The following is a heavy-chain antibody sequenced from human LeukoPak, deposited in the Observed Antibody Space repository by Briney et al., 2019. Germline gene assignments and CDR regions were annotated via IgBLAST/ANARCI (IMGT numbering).Heavy chain of an antibody. V-gene: IGHV3-23*01. CDR3: AKVMDLYNWNYFDS. J-gene: IGHJ4*02. D-gene: IGHD1-20*01. CDR1: GFTFSSYS. CDR2: ISGSGSRT. Sequence: GGSPRLSCAASGFTFSSYSMTWVRQAPGEGLEWVSGISGSGSRTYYADSVKGRFTTSRDNSKNTVYLQMDSVKVEDTAIYYCAKVMDLYNWNYFDSWGQGTLVTVSS.